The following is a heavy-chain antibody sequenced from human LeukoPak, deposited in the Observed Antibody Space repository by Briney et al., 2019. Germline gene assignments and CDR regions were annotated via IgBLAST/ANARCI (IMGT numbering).Heavy chain of an antibody. Sequence: ASVKVSCKASGYTFTSYGISWVRQAPGQGLEWMGWISAYNGNTNYGQKLQGRVTMTTDTSTSTAYMELRSLRSDDTAVYYCARNDYSGRYGRDYYYYGMDVWGQGTTVTVSS. CDR2: ISAYNGNT. CDR1: GYTFTSYG. V-gene: IGHV1-18*01. J-gene: IGHJ6*02. D-gene: IGHD6-19*01. CDR3: ARNDYSGRYGRDYYYYGMDV.